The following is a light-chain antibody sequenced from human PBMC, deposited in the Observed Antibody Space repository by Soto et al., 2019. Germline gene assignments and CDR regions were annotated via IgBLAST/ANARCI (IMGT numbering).Light chain of an antibody. CDR2: AAS. CDR1: QNINIY. V-gene: IGKV1-39*01. J-gene: IGKJ4*01. CDR3: QQTYSAPS. Sequence: DIQMTQSPASLSASVGDRVTITCRASQNINIYLNWYQQRAGKAPRLLIYAASKLQSGVTTSFSGSTSGTDFTLTINSLQPEDFATYYCQQTYSAPSFGGGTMV.